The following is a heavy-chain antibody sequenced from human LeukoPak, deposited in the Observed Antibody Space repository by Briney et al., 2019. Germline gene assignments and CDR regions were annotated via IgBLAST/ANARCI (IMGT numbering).Heavy chain of an antibody. CDR2: IIPILGIA. V-gene: IGHV1-69*04. D-gene: IGHD2-2*03. CDR1: GGTFSSYA. Sequence: SVKVSCKASGGTFSSYAISWVRQAPGQGLEWMGRIIPILGIANYAQKFQGRVTITADKSTSTAYMELSSLRSEDTAVYYCASGYCSSTSCSYYYYYGMDVWGQGTTVTVSS. CDR3: ASGYCSSTSCSYYYYYGMDV. J-gene: IGHJ6*02.